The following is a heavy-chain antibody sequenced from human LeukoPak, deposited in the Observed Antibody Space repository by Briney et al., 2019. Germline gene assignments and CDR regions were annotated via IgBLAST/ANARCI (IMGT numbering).Heavy chain of an antibody. CDR2: IIPNSGGT. D-gene: IGHD1-7*01. J-gene: IGHJ4*02. Sequence: ASVKVSCRSSGYTFTGYYLHWVRQAPGQGLEWMGWIIPNSGGTNYAQKFQGRVTMTRDTSISTAYMELSRLRSDDTAVYYCARDTNYYFDYWGQGTLVTVSS. V-gene: IGHV1-2*02. CDR1: GYTFTGYY. CDR3: ARDTNYYFDY.